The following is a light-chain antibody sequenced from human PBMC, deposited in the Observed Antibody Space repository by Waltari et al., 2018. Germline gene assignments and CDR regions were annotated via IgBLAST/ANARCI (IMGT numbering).Light chain of an antibody. CDR1: SNDIGNSNH. CDR2: EVT. Sequence: QPALTQPASVSGSPGPSITISCPGSSNDIGNSNHVCWYQHHPGQAPRLIISEVTERPSGVSDRFSGSKSGNTASLTISGLQAEDEADYYCLSYTTRISFVFGGGTKLSVL. J-gene: IGLJ2*01. V-gene: IGLV2-23*02. CDR3: LSYTTRISFV.